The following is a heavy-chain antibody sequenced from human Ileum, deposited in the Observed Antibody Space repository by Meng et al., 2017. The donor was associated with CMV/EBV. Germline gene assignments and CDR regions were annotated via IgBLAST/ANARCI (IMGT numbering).Heavy chain of an antibody. V-gene: IGHV3-11*01. CDR3: ARDRGYGDYESAHP. Sequence: ASGFTFSDYYMSWIRQAPGKGLEWVSYISSSGSPIYYADSLKGRFTISRDNAQNSLYLQMNSLRADDTAVYYCARDRGYGDYESAHPWGQGTLVTVSS. J-gene: IGHJ5*02. CDR2: ISSSGSPI. D-gene: IGHD4-17*01. CDR1: GFTFSDYY.